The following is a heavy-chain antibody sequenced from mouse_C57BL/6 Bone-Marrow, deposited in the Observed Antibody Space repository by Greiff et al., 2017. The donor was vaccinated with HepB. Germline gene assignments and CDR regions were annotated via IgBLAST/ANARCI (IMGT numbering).Heavy chain of an antibody. Sequence: VQGVASGAELARPGASVKMSCTASGNTFTSYTMHWVKQRPGQGLEWIGYINPSSGYTKYNQKFKDKATLTADKSSSTAYMQLSSLTSDVSAVYYCARLERYAWFAYWGQGTLVTVSA. CDR2: INPSSGYT. CDR3: ARLERYAWFAY. D-gene: IGHD2-12*01. J-gene: IGHJ3*01. V-gene: IGHV1-4*01. CDR1: GNTFTSYT.